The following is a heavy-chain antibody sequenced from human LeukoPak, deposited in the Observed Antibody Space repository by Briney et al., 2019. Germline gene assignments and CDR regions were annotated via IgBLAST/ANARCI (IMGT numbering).Heavy chain of an antibody. D-gene: IGHD2-2*01. J-gene: IGHJ4*02. V-gene: IGHV5-51*01. CDR1: GYSFTSYW. Sequence: GESLKISCRGSGYSFTSYWIGWVRQMPGKGLEWMGIIYPGDSDTRYSPSFQGQVTISADKSISTAYLQWSSLKASDTAMYYCARGAYCSSTSCQYFDYWGQGTLVTVSS. CDR2: IYPGDSDT. CDR3: ARGAYCSSTSCQYFDY.